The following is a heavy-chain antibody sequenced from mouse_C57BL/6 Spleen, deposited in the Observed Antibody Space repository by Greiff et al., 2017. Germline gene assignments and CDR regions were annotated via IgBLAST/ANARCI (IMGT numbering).Heavy chain of an antibody. J-gene: IGHJ2*01. CDR1: GYTFTSYW. V-gene: IGHV1-55*01. Sequence: VQLQQPGAELVKPGASVKMSCKASGYTFTSYWITWVKQRPGQGLEWHGDIYPGDGSTNYNEKFKSKATLTVDTSSSTAYIQRSSLSSEDSAVYYCARHYGTPYYFDYWGQGTTLTVSS. D-gene: IGHD2-1*01. CDR3: ARHYGTPYYFDY. CDR2: IYPGDGST.